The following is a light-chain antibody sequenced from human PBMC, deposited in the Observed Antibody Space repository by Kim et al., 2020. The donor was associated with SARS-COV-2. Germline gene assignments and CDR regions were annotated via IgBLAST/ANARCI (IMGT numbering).Light chain of an antibody. CDR2: EDT. CDR1: KLGDKY. Sequence: SYELTQPPSVSVSTGQTASISCSGDKLGDKYACWYQQRPGQSPVLVIYEDTRRPSGIPERFSASTSGNTATLTISGTQAMDEADYYCQAWDSTTVIFGGGTKVTVL. V-gene: IGLV3-1*01. CDR3: QAWDSTTVI. J-gene: IGLJ2*01.